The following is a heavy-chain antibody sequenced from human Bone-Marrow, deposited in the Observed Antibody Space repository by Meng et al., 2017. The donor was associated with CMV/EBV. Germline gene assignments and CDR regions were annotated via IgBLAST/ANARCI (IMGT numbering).Heavy chain of an antibody. J-gene: IGHJ6*02. CDR3: ARPNPLENYYYGMDV. CDR1: GYDFTSYW. Sequence: GESLKISCKGSGYDFTSYWIAWVRQMPGKGLEWMGMIFPGDSDTRYSPSHQGQVTISADKSITAAYLQWSSLKASDTAMYYCARPNPLENYYYGMDVWGQGTTVTVSS. CDR2: IFPGDSDT. D-gene: IGHD1-1*01. V-gene: IGHV5-51*01.